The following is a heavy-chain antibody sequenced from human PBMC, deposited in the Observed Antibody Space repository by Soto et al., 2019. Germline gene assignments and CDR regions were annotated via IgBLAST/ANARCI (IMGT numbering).Heavy chain of an antibody. CDR1: GFSLTSTAVG. D-gene: IGHD6-19*01. CDR2: IYWDDDN. CDR3: AHGSGWLSDY. V-gene: IGHV2-5*02. Sequence: QITLKESGPTLVKPTQTLTLTCSFSGFSLTSTAVGVNWIRQPPGKALEWLALIYWDDDNHFSPSLKSRLSVTKDTAKNQVVRTRTNMEPVDTATYYCAHGSGWLSDYWGQGILVTVSS. J-gene: IGHJ4*02.